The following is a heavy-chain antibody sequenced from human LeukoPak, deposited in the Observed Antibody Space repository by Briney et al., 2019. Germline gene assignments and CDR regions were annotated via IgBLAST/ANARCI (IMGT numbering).Heavy chain of an antibody. CDR3: ARVRPYYDSSGFNDY. D-gene: IGHD3-22*01. CDR1: GGSISSGSYY. Sequence: SETLSLTCTVSGGSISSGSYYWRWIRRPAGKGLEWIGRIYTSGSTKYNPSLKSRVTISVDTYKNQFPLKLSSVTAADTAVYYCARVRPYYDSSGFNDYWGQGTLVTVSS. CDR2: IYTSGST. V-gene: IGHV4-61*02. J-gene: IGHJ4*02.